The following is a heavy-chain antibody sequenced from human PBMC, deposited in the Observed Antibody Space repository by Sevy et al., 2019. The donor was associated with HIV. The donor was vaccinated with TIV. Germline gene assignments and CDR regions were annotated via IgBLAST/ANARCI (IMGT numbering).Heavy chain of an antibody. CDR3: AKLPSTVMFREKGY. V-gene: IGHV3-23*01. J-gene: IGHJ4*02. CDR1: GFTFTNYA. D-gene: IGHD3-10*01. CDR2: ISDSGDTT. Sequence: GGSLRLSCAASGFTFTNYAMNWVRQAPGKGLEWVSGISDSGDTTHYAESVKGRFTISRDNSKNTVYLQMSSRRAEDTAIYYCAKLPSTVMFREKGYWGQGTRVTVSS.